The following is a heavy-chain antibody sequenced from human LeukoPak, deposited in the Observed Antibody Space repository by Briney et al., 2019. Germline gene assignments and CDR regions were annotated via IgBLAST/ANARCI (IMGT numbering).Heavy chain of an antibody. Sequence: PGGSLRLSCAASGFTFNTYDMNWVRQAPGKGLEWVSSISSSGSYMYYAGSVKGRFTISRDNAKNSLYLQMSSLRAEDTAVYYCTRGPYGSGTYWGQGTLVTVSS. CDR3: TRGPYGSGTY. CDR1: GFTFNTYD. CDR2: ISSSGSYM. D-gene: IGHD3-10*01. V-gene: IGHV3-21*01. J-gene: IGHJ4*02.